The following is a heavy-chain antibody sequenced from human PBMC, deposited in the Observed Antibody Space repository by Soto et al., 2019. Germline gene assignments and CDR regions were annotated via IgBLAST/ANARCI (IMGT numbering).Heavy chain of an antibody. CDR2: ICSDGST. J-gene: IGHJ4*02. V-gene: IGHV3-66*01. Sequence: RAPRVTGVAPGFPVRDHIMSLVRQAPGKVLEWFLVICSDGSTNYADSVKGRFTISRDNSKNTLYLQMNSMRAEDTAVYYCARDFQKGWGQGTLVTVSS. CDR3: ARDFQKG. CDR1: GFPVRDHI.